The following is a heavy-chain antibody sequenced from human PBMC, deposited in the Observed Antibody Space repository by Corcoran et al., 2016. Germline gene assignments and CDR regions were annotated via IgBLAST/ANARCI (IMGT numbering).Heavy chain of an antibody. CDR2: ISAANGNA. CDR3: GREGTAGV. J-gene: IGHJ6*02. V-gene: IGHV1-3*01. D-gene: IGHD1-1*01. CDR1: GYIFTSYN. Sequence: QVQLVQSGAEVKKPGASVKVSCEAFGYIFTSYNVHWVRQAPGQRPEWMGWISAANGNAEYSQKFQGRVTFTRNTSASTDHMELSSLTFEDTAVYYCGREGTAGVWGQGTTVTVSS.